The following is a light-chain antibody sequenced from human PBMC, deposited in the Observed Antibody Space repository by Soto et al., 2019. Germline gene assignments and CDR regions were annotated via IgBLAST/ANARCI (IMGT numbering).Light chain of an antibody. CDR3: HQYNYWPGT. V-gene: IGKV3-15*01. CDR1: QDVGIN. Sequence: LMTQSPAILSVSPGERVTLSCRASQDVGINLAWYQQKPSHAPRLVVYGASTRATAFPARFSGSGSGTEFTLTISSLQSEDLAVYYCHQYNYWPGTFGQGTKLEIK. CDR2: GAS. J-gene: IGKJ2*01.